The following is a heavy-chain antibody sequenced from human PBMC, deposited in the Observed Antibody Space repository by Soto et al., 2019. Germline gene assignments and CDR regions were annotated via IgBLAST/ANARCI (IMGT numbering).Heavy chain of an antibody. CDR1: GFAFGDSA. Sequence: EVQLVESGGDWVQPGRSLRLSCAGSGFAFGDSAMHWVRQAPGKGLEWVAGISWNSGAKGYADSVKGRLPISRDNAKKSLYLQMNTLRPEDTALYYCAKAPYAGYFYYFDSWGQGTLVTVSS. J-gene: IGHJ4*02. V-gene: IGHV3-9*01. D-gene: IGHD5-12*01. CDR3: AKAPYAGYFYYFDS. CDR2: ISWNSGAK.